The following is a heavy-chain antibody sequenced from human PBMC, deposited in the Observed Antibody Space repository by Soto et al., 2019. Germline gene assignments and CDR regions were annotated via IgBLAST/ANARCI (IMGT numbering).Heavy chain of an antibody. CDR1: GFTFSSYG. CDR3: ARSFELHYDILTGYPERRFYYYGMDV. V-gene: IGHV3-33*01. D-gene: IGHD3-9*01. Sequence: QVQLVESGGGVVQPGRSLRLSCAASGFTFSSYGMHWVRQAPGKGLEWVAVIWYDGSNKYYADSVKGRFTISRDNSNNTLYLQMNSLRAEDTAVYYCARSFELHYDILTGYPERRFYYYGMDVWGQGTTVTVSS. CDR2: IWYDGSNK. J-gene: IGHJ6*02.